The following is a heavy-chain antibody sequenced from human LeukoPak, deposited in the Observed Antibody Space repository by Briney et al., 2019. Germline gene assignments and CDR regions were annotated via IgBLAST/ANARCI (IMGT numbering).Heavy chain of an antibody. J-gene: IGHJ1*01. CDR3: ASRIVVVTAVSKYFQH. Sequence: SETLSLTCTVSGGSISSSDYFWVWIRQPPGKGLEWIGSIFHSGSTYYNPSLKSRVTISVDTSKNQFSLKLSSVTAADTAVYYCASRIVVVTAVSKYFQHWGQGTLVTVSS. V-gene: IGHV4-39*07. D-gene: IGHD2-15*01. CDR1: GGSISSSDYF. CDR2: IFHSGST.